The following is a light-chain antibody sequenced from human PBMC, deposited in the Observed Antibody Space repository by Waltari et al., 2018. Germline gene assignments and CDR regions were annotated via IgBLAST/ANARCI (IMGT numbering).Light chain of an antibody. Sequence: FTRSPSSLSASVGAIVTITCRASQVFSSNLAWFQQRPGKAPKLLIYAASTLQSGVPSRFGDSGSGTDFTLTITSLQPEDFATYYCQQLYSYPLTFGGGTKVEIK. CDR1: QVFSSN. J-gene: IGKJ4*01. V-gene: IGKV1-9*01. CDR3: QQLYSYPLT. CDR2: AAS.